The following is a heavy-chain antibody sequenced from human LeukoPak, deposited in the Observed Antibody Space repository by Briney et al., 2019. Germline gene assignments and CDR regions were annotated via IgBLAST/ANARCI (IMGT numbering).Heavy chain of an antibody. J-gene: IGHJ3*02. CDR2: ISGSGGST. CDR3: SLSGYSSSWYSGDAFDI. CDR1: GFTFSSYA. V-gene: IGHV3-23*01. D-gene: IGHD6-13*01. Sequence: GGSLRLSCAASGFTFSSYAMGWVRQAPGKGLEWVSTISGSGGSTYYADSVKGRFTISRDNSKNTLYLQMNSLRAEDTAVYYCSLSGYSSSWYSGDAFDIWGQGTMVTVSS.